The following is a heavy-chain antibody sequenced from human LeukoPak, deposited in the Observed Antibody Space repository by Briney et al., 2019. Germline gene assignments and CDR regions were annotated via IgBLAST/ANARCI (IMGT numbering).Heavy chain of an antibody. CDR3: ARGGDIVVVVAATFFDY. J-gene: IGHJ4*02. CDR1: GGSISSSSYY. Sequence: PSETLSLTCTVSGGSISSSSYYWGWIRQPPGKGLEWIGSIYYSGSTYYNPSLKSRVTISVDTSKNQFSLKLSSVTAADTAVYYCARGGDIVVVVAATFFDYWGQGTLVTVSS. D-gene: IGHD2-15*01. CDR2: IYYSGST. V-gene: IGHV4-39*07.